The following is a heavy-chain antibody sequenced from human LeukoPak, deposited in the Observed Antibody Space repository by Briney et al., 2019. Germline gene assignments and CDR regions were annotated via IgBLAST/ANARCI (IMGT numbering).Heavy chain of an antibody. CDR3: ARDRPSSGSYYSY. J-gene: IGHJ4*02. D-gene: IGHD1-26*01. V-gene: IGHV3-11*04. CDR1: GFTFSDYY. Sequence: GGSLRLSCAASGFTFSDYYMSWIRQAPGKGLEWVSYISSSGSTIYYADSVEGRFTISRDNAKNSLYLQMNSLRAEDTAVYYCARDRPSSGSYYSYWGQGTLVTVSS. CDR2: ISSSGSTI.